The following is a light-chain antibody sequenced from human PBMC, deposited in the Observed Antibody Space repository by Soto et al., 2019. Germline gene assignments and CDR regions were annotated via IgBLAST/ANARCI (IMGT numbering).Light chain of an antibody. J-gene: IGLJ1*01. CDR2: DVK. V-gene: IGLV2-14*03. CDR3: YSWNSSRDTHYV. CDR1: SSDIGASNY. Sequence: QSALTQPASVSGSPGQSITISCTGTSSDIGASNYVSWDQQHPGQAPKLMISDVKNRPSGISDRFSGSKSGKTASLTISGLQAEDEADYYCYSWNSSRDTHYVFGTGTKVTVL.